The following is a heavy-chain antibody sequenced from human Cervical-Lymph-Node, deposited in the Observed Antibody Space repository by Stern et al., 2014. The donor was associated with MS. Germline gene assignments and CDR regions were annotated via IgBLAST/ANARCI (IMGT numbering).Heavy chain of an antibody. CDR1: GFTFSSYG. CDR3: ARETRGASGRFDY. D-gene: IGHD3-10*01. CDR2: IWYDGSNK. V-gene: IGHV3-33*01. J-gene: IGHJ4*02. Sequence: VQLVESGGGVVQPGRSLRLSCAASGFTFSSYGMHWVRQAPGKGLERVAIIWYDGSNKYYADSVKGRFTISRDNSKNTLYLQMNSLRAEDTAVYYCARETRGASGRFDYWGQGTLVTVSS.